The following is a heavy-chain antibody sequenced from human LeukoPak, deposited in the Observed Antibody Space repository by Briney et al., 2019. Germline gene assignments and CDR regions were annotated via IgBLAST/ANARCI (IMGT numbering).Heavy chain of an antibody. V-gene: IGHV5-51*01. D-gene: IGHD5-18*01. J-gene: IGHJ4*02. CDR3: ARSWGYSYGYPRYFDY. Sequence: GESLKISCKGSGYSFTSYWIGWVRQMPGKGLEWMGIIYPGDSDTRYSPSFQGQVTISADKSISTAYLQWSSLKASDTAMYYCARSWGYSYGYPRYFDYWGQGTLVTVSS. CDR2: IYPGDSDT. CDR1: GYSFTSYW.